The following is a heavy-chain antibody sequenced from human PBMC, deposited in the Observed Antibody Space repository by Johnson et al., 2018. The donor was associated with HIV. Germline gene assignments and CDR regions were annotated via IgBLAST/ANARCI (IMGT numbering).Heavy chain of an antibody. J-gene: IGHJ3*02. CDR2: ISYDGSNN. CDR1: GFTFSSYG. Sequence: QVQLVESGGGVVQPGRSLRLSCAASGFTFSSYGMHWVRQAPGKGLEWVAVISYDGSNNYYADSVKGRFTISRDNSKNTLYLQMNSLRAEDTAVYYCARGAALPAAFDIWGQGTMVTVSS. D-gene: IGHD2-15*01. CDR3: ARGAALPAAFDI. V-gene: IGHV3-30*19.